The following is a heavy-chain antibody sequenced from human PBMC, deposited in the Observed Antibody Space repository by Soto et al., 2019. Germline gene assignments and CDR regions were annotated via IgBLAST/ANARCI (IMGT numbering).Heavy chain of an antibody. D-gene: IGHD2-15*01. J-gene: IGHJ5*02. CDR3: ARDLLSPTGRWFDP. CDR1: GFTFSSYS. CDR2: ISSSSSYI. V-gene: IGHV3-21*01. Sequence: TGGSLRLSCAASGFTFSSYSMNWVRQAPGKGLEWVSSISSSSSYIYYADPVKGRFTISRDNAKNSLYLQMNSLRAEDTAVYYCARDLLSPTGRWFDPWGQGTLVTVSS.